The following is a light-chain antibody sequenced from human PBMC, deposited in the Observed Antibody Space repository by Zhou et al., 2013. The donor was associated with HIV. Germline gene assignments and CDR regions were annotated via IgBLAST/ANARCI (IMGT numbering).Light chain of an antibody. CDR3: QQYVGSPPT. Sequence: VVLTQSPGTLSLSPGETATLSCRASQSVRSGYLAWYQQKPGQAPRLLIHGASSRATGIPDRFSGSGSGTDFTLTISRLEPEDFAVYYCQQYVGSPPTFGGGTKVEV. J-gene: IGKJ4*01. CDR1: QSVRSGY. V-gene: IGKV3-20*01. CDR2: GAS.